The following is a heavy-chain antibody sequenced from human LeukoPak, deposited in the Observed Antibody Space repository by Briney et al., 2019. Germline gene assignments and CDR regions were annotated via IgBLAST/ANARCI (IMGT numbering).Heavy chain of an antibody. D-gene: IGHD1/OR15-1a*01. CDR2: IYHSGST. CDR3: AKNMTRRAFDV. CDR1: GYSITSENY. V-gene: IGHV4-38-2*02. Sequence: SETLSLTCTVSGYSITSENYWAWIRQTPGKGLEWIGTIYHSGSTYYNPSLKSRVTLSVDRSKNQFSLNMNSVTAAGTAMYYCAKNMTRRAFDVWGQGTMVTVSS. J-gene: IGHJ3*01.